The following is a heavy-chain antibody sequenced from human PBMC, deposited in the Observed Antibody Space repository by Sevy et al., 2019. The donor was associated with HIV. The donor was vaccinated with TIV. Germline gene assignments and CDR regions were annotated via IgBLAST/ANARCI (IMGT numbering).Heavy chain of an antibody. CDR1: GFTFSSYG. CDR2: IWYDGDNK. J-gene: IGHJ4*02. V-gene: IGHV3-33*01. CDR3: ARNLYNWNYGDY. Sequence: GGSLRLSCAASGFTFSSYGMHWVRQAPGKGLEWVAVIWYDGDNKYYADSVKGRFTVSRDTSENTLYLQMNSLRAEDTAVYYCARNLYNWNYGDYWGQGTLVTVSS. D-gene: IGHD1-20*01.